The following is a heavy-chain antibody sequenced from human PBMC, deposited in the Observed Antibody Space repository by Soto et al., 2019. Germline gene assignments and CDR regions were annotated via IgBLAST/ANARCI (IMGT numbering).Heavy chain of an antibody. CDR1: GLSRSSSIYY. Sequence: SETLSLTCTVAGLSRSSSIYYLGWIRQPPGKGLEWIGSIYYSGSTYYNPSLKSRVTISVDTSKNQFSLKLSSVTAADTAVYYCARLGGTYRNWFDPWGQGPRVTVSS. J-gene: IGHJ5*02. CDR3: ARLGGTYRNWFDP. CDR2: IYYSGST. V-gene: IGHV4-39*01. D-gene: IGHD1-26*01.